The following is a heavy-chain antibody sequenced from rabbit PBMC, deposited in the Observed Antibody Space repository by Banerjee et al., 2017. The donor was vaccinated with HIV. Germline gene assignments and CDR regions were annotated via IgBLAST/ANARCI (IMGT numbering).Heavy chain of an antibody. Sequence: QEQLEESGGDLVKPEGSLTLTCTASGFTLSSYWMCWVRQAPGKGLEWIASIYVGSSVSTHYASWAKGRFAISKTSSTTVTLQMTSLTAADTATYFCARGYASSGGYYPWGPGTLVTVS. CDR1: GFTLSSYW. J-gene: IGHJ2*01. V-gene: IGHV1S45*01. CDR2: IYVGSSVST. CDR3: ARGYASSGGYYP. D-gene: IGHD1-1*01.